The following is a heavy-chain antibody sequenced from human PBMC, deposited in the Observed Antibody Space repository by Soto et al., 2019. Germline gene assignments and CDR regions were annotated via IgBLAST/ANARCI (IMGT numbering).Heavy chain of an antibody. J-gene: IGHJ4*02. CDR2: IIPLFGTA. CDR1: GGIFSSNT. D-gene: IGHD2-21*02. V-gene: IGHV1-69*06. Sequence: QVYLVQSGAEVKKPGSSVKISCKASGGIFSSNTINWVRQAPGQGLEWMGGIIPLFGTANYAEKFQGRVTITADKSTKTAYMELTSVRSEDTAVYYCAIKAACGGDCYAFDSWGQGTLVTVSS. CDR3: AIKAACGGDCYAFDS.